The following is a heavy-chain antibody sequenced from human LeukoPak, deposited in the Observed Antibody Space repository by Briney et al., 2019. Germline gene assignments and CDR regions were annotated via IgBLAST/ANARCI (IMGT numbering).Heavy chain of an antibody. Sequence: SETLSLTCTVSVGSLSSYYWSWIRQPAGKGLEWIGRIYTSGSTNYNASLKSRVSMSVDTSKHQFSLKLSSVTAADTAVFYCARENSGSYREFDYWGQGTLVTVSS. CDR1: VGSLSSYY. V-gene: IGHV4-4*07. J-gene: IGHJ4*02. CDR2: IYTSGST. CDR3: ARENSGSYREFDY. D-gene: IGHD1-26*01.